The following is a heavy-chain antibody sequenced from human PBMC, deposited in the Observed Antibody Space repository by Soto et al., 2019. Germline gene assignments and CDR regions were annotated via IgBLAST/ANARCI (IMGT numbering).Heavy chain of an antibody. D-gene: IGHD3-3*01. J-gene: IGHJ4*02. CDR1: VFTFSSYW. CDR3: AKGGTYDFPPY. Sequence: GGSLRLSCAASVFTFSSYWMHWVRQAPGKWLVWFSRINIDGSTTXXADSVKGRXTISRYNSKNTXYLQKXNLRAEDTAVYYCAKGGTYDFPPYWAQGTLVTVSS. CDR2: INIDGSTT. V-gene: IGHV3-74*01.